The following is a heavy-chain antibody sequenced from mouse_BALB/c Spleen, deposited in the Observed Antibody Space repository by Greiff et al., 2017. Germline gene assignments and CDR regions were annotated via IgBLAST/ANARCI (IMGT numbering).Heavy chain of an antibody. CDR2: INSNGGST. V-gene: IGHV5-6-3*01. CDR1: GFTFSSYG. J-gene: IGHJ4*01. Sequence: DVMLVESGGGLVQPGGSLKLSCAASGFTFSSYGMSWVRQTPDKRLELVATINSNGGSTYYPDSVKGRFTISRDNAKNTLYLQMSSLKSEDTAMYYCARDPYGNYHYAMDYWGQGTSVTVSS. CDR3: ARDPYGNYHYAMDY. D-gene: IGHD2-10*02.